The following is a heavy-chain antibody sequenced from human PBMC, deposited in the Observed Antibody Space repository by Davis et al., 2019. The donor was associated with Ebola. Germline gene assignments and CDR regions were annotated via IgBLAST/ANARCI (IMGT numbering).Heavy chain of an antibody. V-gene: IGHV5-51*01. CDR2: IYPGDSVP. J-gene: IGHJ4*02. D-gene: IGHD5-24*01. Sequence: GESLKISCKASGYKFSSYWIAWVRQMPGKGLEWMGIIYPGDSVPRYSPSFQGQVTISADKSISTAYLQWSSLKASDTAMYYCARHRKGWLQFGVDYWGQGTLVTVSS. CDR1: GYKFSSYW. CDR3: ARHRKGWLQFGVDY.